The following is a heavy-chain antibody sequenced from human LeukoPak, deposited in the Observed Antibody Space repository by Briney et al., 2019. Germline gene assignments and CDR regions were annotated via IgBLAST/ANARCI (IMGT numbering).Heavy chain of an antibody. CDR2: IYYSGST. V-gene: IGHV4-59*01. Sequence: SETTSLTCTVYGGSISSYYWSWIRQPPGKGLEWIGYIYYSGSTNYNPSLKSRVTISVDTSKNQFSLKLSSVTAADTAVYYCASTTVTTGGVDYWGQGTLVTVSS. D-gene: IGHD4-17*01. CDR3: ASTTVTTGGVDY. CDR1: GGSISSYY. J-gene: IGHJ4*02.